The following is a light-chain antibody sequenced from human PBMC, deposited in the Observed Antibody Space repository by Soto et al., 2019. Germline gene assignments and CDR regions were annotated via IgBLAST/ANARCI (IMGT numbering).Light chain of an antibody. CDR1: SSNIGSNN. J-gene: IGLJ3*02. Sequence: QAVVTQPPSASGTPGQRVTISCSGSSSNIGSNNVCWYQHLPGTAPTLLIYKNYQRPSGVPDRFSGSKSGTSASLAISGLRSEDEADYYCATWDDGLSGWVFGGGTQLTVL. V-gene: IGLV1-47*01. CDR2: KNY. CDR3: ATWDDGLSGWV.